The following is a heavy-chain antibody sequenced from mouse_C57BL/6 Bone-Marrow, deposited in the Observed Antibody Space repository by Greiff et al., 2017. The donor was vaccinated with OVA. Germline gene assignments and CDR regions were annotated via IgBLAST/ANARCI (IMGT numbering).Heavy chain of an antibody. CDR2: ISSGSSTT. Sequence: EVKLVESGGGLVKPGGSLKLSCAASGFTFSDYGMHWVRQAPEKGLEWVAYISSGSSTTYYADTVKGRFTISRDNAKNTLFLQMTSLRSEDPAMYYCAMFSYYCDNSSPFAYWGQGTLLTVSS. D-gene: IGHD1-1*01. CDR3: AMFSYYCDNSSPFAY. CDR1: GFTFSDYG. J-gene: IGHJ3*01. V-gene: IGHV5-17*01.